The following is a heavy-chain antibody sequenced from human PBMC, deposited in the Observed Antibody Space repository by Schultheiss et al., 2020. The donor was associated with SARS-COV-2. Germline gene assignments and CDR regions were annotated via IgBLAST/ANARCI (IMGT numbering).Heavy chain of an antibody. J-gene: IGHJ3*02. CDR1: GGSISSYY. V-gene: IGHV4-4*07. Sequence: SETLSLTCNVSGGSISSYYWSWIRQPAGKGLEWIGRIYTSGSTNYNPSLKSRVTISVDTSKNQFSLKLSSVTAADTAVYYCARIGIQLWLRPFDDAFDIWGQGTMVTVSS. CDR3: ARIGIQLWLRPFDDAFDI. CDR2: IYTSGST. D-gene: IGHD5-18*01.